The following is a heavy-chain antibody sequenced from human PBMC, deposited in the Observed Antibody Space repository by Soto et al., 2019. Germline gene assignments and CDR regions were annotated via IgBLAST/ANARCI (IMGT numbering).Heavy chain of an antibody. J-gene: IGHJ5*02. CDR3: ARGRGYCSSTSCYRVSNWFDP. Sequence: PQVSPSLTYAVYGGSFSGYYWSWIRQPPGKGLEWIGEINHSGSTNYNPSLKSRVTISVDTSKNQFSLKLSSVTAADTAVYYCARGRGYCSSTSCYRVSNWFDPWGQGTLLTVSS. CDR2: INHSGST. D-gene: IGHD2-2*01. V-gene: IGHV4-34*01. CDR1: GGSFSGYY.